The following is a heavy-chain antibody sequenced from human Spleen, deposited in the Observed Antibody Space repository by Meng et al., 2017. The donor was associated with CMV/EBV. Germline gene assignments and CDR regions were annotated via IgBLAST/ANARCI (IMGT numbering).Heavy chain of an antibody. CDR1: GFTFSSYW. CDR2: INSDGSST. V-gene: IGHV3-74*01. CDR3: ARSMNTAADY. J-gene: IGHJ4*02. D-gene: IGHD6-13*01. Sequence: GESLKISCAASGFTFSSYWMHWVRQAPGKGLVWVSRINSDGSSTSYADSVKGRFTISRDNTKNTLYLQMNSLRPDDTGVYYCARSMNTAADYWGQGTLVTVSS.